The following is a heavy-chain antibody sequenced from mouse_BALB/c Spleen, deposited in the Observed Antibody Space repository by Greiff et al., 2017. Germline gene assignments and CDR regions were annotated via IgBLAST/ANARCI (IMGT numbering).Heavy chain of an antibody. Sequence: EVKVEESGGGLVQPGGSLRLSCATSGFTFTDYYMSWVRQPPGKALEWLGFIRNKANGYTTEYSASVKGRFTISRDNSQSILYLQMNTLRAEDSATYYCARDIVAADWYFDVWGAGTTVTVSS. CDR3: ARDIVAADWYFDV. CDR1: GFTFTDYY. J-gene: IGHJ1*01. D-gene: IGHD1-1*01. CDR2: IRNKANGYTT. V-gene: IGHV7-3*02.